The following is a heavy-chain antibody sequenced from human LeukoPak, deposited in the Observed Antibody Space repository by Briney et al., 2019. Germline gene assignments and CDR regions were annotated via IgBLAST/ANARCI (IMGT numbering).Heavy chain of an antibody. J-gene: IGHJ6*03. CDR1: GFTFNTYS. CDR3: ARSSSWYLEDYMDV. D-gene: IGHD6-13*01. CDR2: ISSSSSYI. V-gene: IGHV3-21*04. Sequence: GGSLRLSCAASGFTFNTYSMNWVRQAPGKGLEWVSSISSSSSYIYYTDSMKGRFTISRDNARKSLYLQMNSLGAEDTALYYCARSSSWYLEDYMDVWGKGTTVTVSS.